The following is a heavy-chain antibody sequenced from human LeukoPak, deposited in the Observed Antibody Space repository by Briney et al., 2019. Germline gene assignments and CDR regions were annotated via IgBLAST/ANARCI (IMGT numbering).Heavy chain of an antibody. CDR1: GDTVNTRRYY. CDR3: ARRDIVKGGFDY. CDR2: IYHSGST. J-gene: IGHJ4*02. D-gene: IGHD3-16*02. Sequence: PSETLSLTCPVSGDTVNTRRYYWGWIRQPPGKGLEWIGSIYHSGSTYYEPSLRSRVTISIDTSRNQFSLNLTSVTTADTALYFCARRDIVKGGFDYRGQGTLVTVSS. V-gene: IGHV4-39*01.